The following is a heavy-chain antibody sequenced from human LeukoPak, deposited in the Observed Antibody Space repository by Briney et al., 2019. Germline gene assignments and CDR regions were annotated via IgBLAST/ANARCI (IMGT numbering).Heavy chain of an antibody. CDR2: IFVSDGGT. D-gene: IGHD6-25*01. Sequence: GGSLRLSCAASGFSFSSYSMTWVRQAPGKGLEWVSAIFVSDGGTFYADSVKGRFTISRDTSKNTLYLQMNGLRAEDTAVYYCAKGRGPAATHPDYWGQGILVTVSS. V-gene: IGHV3-23*01. J-gene: IGHJ4*02. CDR3: AKGRGPAATHPDY. CDR1: GFSFSSYS.